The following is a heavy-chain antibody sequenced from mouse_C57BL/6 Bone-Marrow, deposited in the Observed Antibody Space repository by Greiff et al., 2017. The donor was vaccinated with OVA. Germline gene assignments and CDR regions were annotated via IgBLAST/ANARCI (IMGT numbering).Heavy chain of an antibody. D-gene: IGHD1-1*01. J-gene: IGHJ2*01. CDR3: ARDYYGTPYYFDY. CDR2: IDPSDSYT. V-gene: IGHV1-50*01. Sequence: QVQLQQPGAELVKPGASVKLSCKASGYTFTSYWMQWVKQRPGQGLEWIGEIDPSDSYTNYNQKFTGKATLTVDTSSSTAYMQLSSLTSEDSAVYYCARDYYGTPYYFDYWGQGTTLTVSS. CDR1: GYTFTSYW.